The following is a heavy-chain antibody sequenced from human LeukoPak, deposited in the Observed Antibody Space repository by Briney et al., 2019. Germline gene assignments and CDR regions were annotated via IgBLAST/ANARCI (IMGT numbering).Heavy chain of an antibody. CDR3: ARLDSSGYFAAFDI. D-gene: IGHD3-22*01. Sequence: NPSETLSLTCAVYGGSFSGYYWSWIRQPPGKGLEWIGEINHSGSTNYNPSLKSRVTISVDTSKNQFSLKLSSVTAADTAVYYCARLDSSGYFAAFDIWGQGTMVTVSS. CDR2: INHSGST. V-gene: IGHV4-34*01. J-gene: IGHJ3*02. CDR1: GGSFSGYY.